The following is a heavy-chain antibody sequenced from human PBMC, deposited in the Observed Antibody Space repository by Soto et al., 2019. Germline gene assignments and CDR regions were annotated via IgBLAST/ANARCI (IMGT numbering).Heavy chain of an antibody. V-gene: IGHV4-30-4*01. J-gene: IGHJ6*02. CDR1: GGSISSGDYY. D-gene: IGHD4-17*01. CDR2: IYYSGTT. CDR3: ARVTTVTTGYYYYGMDV. Sequence: QVQLQESGPGLVKPSQTLSLTCTVSGGSISSGDYYWSWIRQPPGKGLEWIGYIYYSGTTYYNPSLKSRVTISVDTSTNQFSLKLSSVTAADTAVYYCARVTTVTTGYYYYGMDVWGQGTTVTVSS.